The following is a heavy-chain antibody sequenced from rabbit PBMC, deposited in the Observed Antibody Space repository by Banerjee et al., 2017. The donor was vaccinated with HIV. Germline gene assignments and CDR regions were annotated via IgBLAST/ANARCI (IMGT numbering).Heavy chain of an antibody. CDR2: IGTSSGST. CDR1: GFSFSSGYC. CDR3: ARDTVGGAGYDYGL. D-gene: IGHD6-1*01. J-gene: IGHJ4*01. V-gene: IGHV1S40*01. Sequence: QSLEESGGDLVKPGASLTLTCTASGFSFSSGYCMCWVRQAPGKGLEWIACIGTSSGSTWYASWVNGRFTISKTSSTTVTLQMTSLTAADTATYFCARDTVGGAGYDYGLWGPGTLVTVS.